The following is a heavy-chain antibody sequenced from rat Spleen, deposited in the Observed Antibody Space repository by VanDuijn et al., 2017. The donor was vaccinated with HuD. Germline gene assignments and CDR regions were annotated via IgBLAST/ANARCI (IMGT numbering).Heavy chain of an antibody. D-gene: IGHD1-11*01. CDR2: ISYSGST. Sequence: EVQLQESGPGLVKPSQSLSLTCSVTGYSITSNYWGWIRKFPGNKMEWMGYISYSGSTSYNPSLKIRISITRDTSKNQFFLQLNSVTNEDTATYDCAREGLRGPYYYVMDAWGQGASVTVAS. V-gene: IGHV3-1*01. CDR3: AREGLRGPYYYVMDA. CDR1: GYSITSNY. J-gene: IGHJ4*01.